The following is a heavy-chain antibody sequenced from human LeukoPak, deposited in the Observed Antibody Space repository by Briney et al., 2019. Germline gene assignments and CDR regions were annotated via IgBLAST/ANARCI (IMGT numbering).Heavy chain of an antibody. Sequence: GGSLRLSCTASGFPFIEYSMSWVRQVPGKGLEWIAYIGIDSGNTKYADSVRGRFTISADKAKNSLYLQMNSLRVEDTAVYYCARDHNYAFDNWGQGTLVSVAS. V-gene: IGHV3-11*06. D-gene: IGHD1-1*01. CDR3: ARDHNYAFDN. J-gene: IGHJ4*02. CDR2: IGIDSGNT. CDR1: GFPFIEYS.